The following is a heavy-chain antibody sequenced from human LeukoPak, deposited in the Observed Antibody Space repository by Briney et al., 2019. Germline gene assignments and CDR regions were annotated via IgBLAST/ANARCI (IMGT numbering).Heavy chain of an antibody. CDR2: IYTSGST. D-gene: IGHD6-19*01. V-gene: IGHV4-4*07. CDR1: GGSISSYY. J-gene: IGHJ4*02. CDR3: ARVGASGWHHLYYFGY. Sequence: PSETLSLTWTVSGGSISSYYWSWIRQPAGKGLEWIGRIYTSGSTNYNPSLKSRVTMSVDTSKNQFSLKLSSVTAADTAVYYCARVGASGWHHLYYFGYWGQGTLVTVSS.